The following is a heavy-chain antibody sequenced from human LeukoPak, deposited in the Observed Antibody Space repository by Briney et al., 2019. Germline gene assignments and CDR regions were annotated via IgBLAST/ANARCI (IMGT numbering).Heavy chain of an antibody. CDR1: GFTLSSYE. J-gene: IGHJ6*02. V-gene: IGHV3-48*03. CDR2: ISTSGNTI. CDR3: ARGLLSYGDYGRYYYGMDV. D-gene: IGHD4-17*01. Sequence: GSLRLSCVASGFTLSSYEMNWVRQAPGKGLEWVSYISTSGNTIYYADSVKGRVTISRDNAKNSLYLQMNSLRAEDTAVYYCARGLLSYGDYGRYYYGMDVWGQGTTVTVSS.